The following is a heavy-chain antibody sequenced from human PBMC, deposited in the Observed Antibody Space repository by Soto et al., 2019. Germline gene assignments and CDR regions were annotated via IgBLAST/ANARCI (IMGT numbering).Heavy chain of an antibody. V-gene: IGHV3-21*06. CDR2: ISSTTNYI. CDR1: GFTFTRYS. CDR3: ARESEDLTSNFDY. Sequence: GGSLRLSCAASGFTFTRYSMNWVRQAPGKGLEWVSSISSTTNYIYYGDSMKGRFTISRDNAKNSLYLEMNSLRAEDTAVYYCARESEDLTSNFDYWGQGTLVTAPQ. J-gene: IGHJ4*02.